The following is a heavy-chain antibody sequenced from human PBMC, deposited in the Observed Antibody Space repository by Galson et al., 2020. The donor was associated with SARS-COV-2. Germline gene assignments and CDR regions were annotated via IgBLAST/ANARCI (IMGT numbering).Heavy chain of an antibody. CDR3: AKDPESGSRGYFNY. Sequence: GESLKIPCEASGFTFSSYAMSWVRQAPGKGLEWVSAIKTSGEDTFYAASVKGRFTISRDDSKNTLFLQMNSLRVEDTAVYYCAKDPESGSRGYFNYWGRGTLVTVSS. J-gene: IGHJ4*02. CDR2: IKTSGEDT. V-gene: IGHV3-23*01. CDR1: GFTFSSYA. D-gene: IGHD6-25*01.